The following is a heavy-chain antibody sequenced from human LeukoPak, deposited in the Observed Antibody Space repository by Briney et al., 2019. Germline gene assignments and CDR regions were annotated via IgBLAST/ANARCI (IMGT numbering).Heavy chain of an antibody. D-gene: IGHD3-3*01. Sequence: GGSLRLSCAASGFTFSNYWMSWVRRAPGKGLEWVANIKQDGSETYYVDSVRGRFTISRDNAKKSLYLQMNSLRAEDTAVHYCARDFWGAYRVDYFDYWGQGTLVTASS. CDR2: IKQDGSET. J-gene: IGHJ4*02. CDR3: ARDFWGAYRVDYFDY. CDR1: GFTFSNYW. V-gene: IGHV3-7*01.